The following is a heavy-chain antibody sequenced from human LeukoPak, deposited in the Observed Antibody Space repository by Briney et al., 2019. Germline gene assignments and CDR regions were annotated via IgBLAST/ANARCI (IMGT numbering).Heavy chain of an antibody. V-gene: IGHV4-59*01. D-gene: IGHD6-19*01. CDR1: GGSISSYY. J-gene: IGHJ4*02. CDR3: ARDSDSSGWLDY. CDR2: IYYSGST. Sequence: SETLSLTCTVSGGSISSYYWSWIRQPPGKGLERSGYIYYSGSTNYNPSLKSRVTISVDTSKNQFSLKLSSVTAADTAVYYCARDSDSSGWLDYWGQGTLVTVSS.